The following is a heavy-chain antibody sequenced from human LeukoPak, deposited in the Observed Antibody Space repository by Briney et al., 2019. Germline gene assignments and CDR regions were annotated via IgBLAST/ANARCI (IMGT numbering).Heavy chain of an antibody. V-gene: IGHV1-8*01. CDR2: MNPNSGNT. Sequence: ASVKISCKASGYTFSSYDINWVRQATGQGLEWMGWMNPNSGNTGYAQKFQGRLNMTRNTSISTAYMELSSLRSEDTAVYYCARRVGSGWPVQHWGQGTLVTVSS. CDR1: GYTFSSYD. J-gene: IGHJ1*01. CDR3: ARRVGSGWPVQH. D-gene: IGHD6-19*01.